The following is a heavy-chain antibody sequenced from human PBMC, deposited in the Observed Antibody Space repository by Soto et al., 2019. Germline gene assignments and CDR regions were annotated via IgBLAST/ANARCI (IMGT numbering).Heavy chain of an antibody. V-gene: IGHV6-1*01. J-gene: IGHJ4*02. Sequence: PSQTLSLTCAISGDSVSSNSAAWNWIRQSPSRGLEWLGRTYYRSKWYNDYAVSVKSPITINPDTSKNQFSLQLNSVTPGDTAVYYCAGDSPDGGGITIFGVGTPFDYWGQGTLVTVTS. CDR1: GDSVSSNSAA. D-gene: IGHD3-3*01. CDR3: AGDSPDGGGITIFGVGTPFDY. CDR2: TYYRSKWYN.